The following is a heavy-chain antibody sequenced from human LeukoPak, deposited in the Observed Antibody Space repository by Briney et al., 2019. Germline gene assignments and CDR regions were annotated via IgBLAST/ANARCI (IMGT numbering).Heavy chain of an antibody. CDR3: ARTFYYDSSGYYSDALDI. Sequence: SQTLSLTCTVSGGSISSGSYYWSWIRQPAGKGLEWIGRIYTSGSTNYNPSLKSRVTISVDTSKNQFSLKLSSVTAADTAVYYCARTFYYDSSGYYSDALDIWGQGTMVNGYS. CDR1: GGSISSGSYY. CDR2: IYTSGST. D-gene: IGHD3-22*01. J-gene: IGHJ3*02. V-gene: IGHV4-61*02.